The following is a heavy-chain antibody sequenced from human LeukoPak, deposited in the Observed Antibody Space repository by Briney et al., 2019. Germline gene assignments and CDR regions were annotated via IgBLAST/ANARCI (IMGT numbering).Heavy chain of an antibody. J-gene: IGHJ4*02. CDR1: GFTFSSYA. D-gene: IGHD6-13*01. Sequence: GGSLRLSCVASGFTFSSYAMTWVRQAPGKGLEWVSAISSSGATTSYADSVKGRFTISRDNSKNTLYLQLNSLRAEDTAVYHCAKDEGYSSSLSRGGQGTLVTVSS. V-gene: IGHV3-23*01. CDR2: ISSSGATT. CDR3: AKDEGYSSSLSR.